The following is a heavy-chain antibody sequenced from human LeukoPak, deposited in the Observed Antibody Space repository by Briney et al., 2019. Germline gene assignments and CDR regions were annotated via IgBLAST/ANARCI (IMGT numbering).Heavy chain of an antibody. CDR3: ARDLRRDGYNGDY. V-gene: IGHV3-21*01. D-gene: IGHD5-24*01. CDR1: GGSFSGYY. J-gene: IGHJ4*02. CDR2: ISSSSSYI. Sequence: ETLSLTCAVYGGSFSGYYWSWIRQAPGKGLEWVSSISSSSSYIYYADSVKGRFTISRDNAKNSLYLQMNSLRAEDTAVYYCARDLRRDGYNGDYWGQGTLVTVSS.